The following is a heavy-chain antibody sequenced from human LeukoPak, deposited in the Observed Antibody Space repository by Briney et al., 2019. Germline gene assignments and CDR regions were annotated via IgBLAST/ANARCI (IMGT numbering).Heavy chain of an antibody. CDR2: IIPICGTA. V-gene: IGHV1-69*05. J-gene: IGHJ6*03. D-gene: IGHD3-16*01. Sequence: ASVKVSCKASGCTFTSYAMSWVRQAPGQGLEWMGGIIPICGTANYAQKFQGRVTITTDKYTSTAYMDLSSQRSEDTAVYYCAKECADLGPADQPYYYYKDVWGKGTTVTVSS. CDR3: AKECADLGPADQPYYYYKDV. CDR1: GCTFTSYA.